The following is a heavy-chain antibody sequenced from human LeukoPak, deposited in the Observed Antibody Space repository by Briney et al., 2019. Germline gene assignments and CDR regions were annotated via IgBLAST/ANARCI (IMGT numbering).Heavy chain of an antibody. CDR1: GGSISSSSYY. Sequence: SETLSLTCTVSGGSISSSSYYWGWIRQPPGKGLEWIGSIYYSGSTYYNPPLKSRVTISVDTSKNQFSLKLSSVTAADTAVYYCAVSIAAAGTAFDIWGQGTMVTVSS. J-gene: IGHJ3*02. V-gene: IGHV4-39*07. D-gene: IGHD6-13*01. CDR3: AVSIAAAGTAFDI. CDR2: IYYSGST.